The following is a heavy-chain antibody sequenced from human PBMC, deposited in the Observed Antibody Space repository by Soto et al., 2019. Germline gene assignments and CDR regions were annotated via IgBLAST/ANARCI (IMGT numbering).Heavy chain of an antibody. J-gene: IGHJ4*02. CDR1: GFTFSRFT. V-gene: IGHV3-48*01. Sequence: EVQLVESGGGLVQPGGSLRLSCAASGFTFSRFTMNWVRQGPGRGLEWISYISTSGSNSYYADSVKGRFTISRDNAKNSLDLQMNSLKVEDTAVYYCVRDVAYGFDNWGQGTLVTVSS. CDR2: ISTSGSNS. CDR3: VRDVAYGFDN. D-gene: IGHD4-17*01.